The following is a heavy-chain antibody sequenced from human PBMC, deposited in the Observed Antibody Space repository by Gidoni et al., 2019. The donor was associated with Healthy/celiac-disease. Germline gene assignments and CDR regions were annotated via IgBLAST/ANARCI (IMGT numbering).Heavy chain of an antibody. CDR3: ARAWYYYDSSGYYPYFDY. CDR1: GGSISSGGYY. D-gene: IGHD3-22*01. J-gene: IGHJ4*02. Sequence: QVQLQESGPGLVKPSQTLSLTCTVAGGSISSGGYYWSWIRQHPGKGLEWIGYIYYSRSTYYNPSLKSRVTISVDTSKNQFSLKLSSVTAADTAVYYCARAWYYYDSSGYYPYFDYWGQGTLVTVSS. CDR2: IYYSRST. V-gene: IGHV4-31*03.